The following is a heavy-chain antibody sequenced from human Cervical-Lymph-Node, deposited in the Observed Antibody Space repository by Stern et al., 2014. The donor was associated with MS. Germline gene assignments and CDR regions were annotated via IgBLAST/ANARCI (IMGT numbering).Heavy chain of an antibody. CDR1: GFTLRSYG. D-gene: IGHD2-15*01. CDR2: ISNDGNEK. CDR3: AKDRLFCSGGGCYGMDV. Sequence: VQLVESGGGVVQPGRSLRLSCAASGFTLRSYGMHWVRQAPGKGREWVAVISNDGNEKDYTDSVKGRFTISRDNSKNTLYLQMNSLSTEDTAMYYCAKDRLFCSGGGCYGMDVWGQGTTVTVSS. V-gene: IGHV3-30*18. J-gene: IGHJ6*02.